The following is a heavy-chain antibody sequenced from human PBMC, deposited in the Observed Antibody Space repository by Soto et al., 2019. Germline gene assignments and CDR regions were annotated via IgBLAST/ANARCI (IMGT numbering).Heavy chain of an antibody. CDR3: AFVPGSSAAGSKMFSCHRVRY. D-gene: IGHD2-15*01. J-gene: IGHJ4*02. CDR1: GSTFSSYT. Sequence: SVKVSCKASGSTFSSYTSSWVRQAPGQGREWKGRIIPILGIANYAQKFQGRVTITADKSTSTAYMELSSLRSEVSAVYYCAFVPGSSAAGSKMFSCHRVRYWGPRTLVTV. V-gene: IGHV1-69*02. CDR2: IIPILGIA.